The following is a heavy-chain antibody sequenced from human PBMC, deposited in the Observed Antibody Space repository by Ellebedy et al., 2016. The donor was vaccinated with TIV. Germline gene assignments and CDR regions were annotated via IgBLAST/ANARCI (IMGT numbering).Heavy chain of an antibody. CDR3: ARLIGGTCQCAFDI. J-gene: IGHJ3*02. D-gene: IGHD2-15*01. V-gene: IGHV3-7*01. CDR2: INQDGGEK. CDR1: GFTISRHW. Sequence: GESLKISCAASGFTISRHWMSWVRQGPGKGLEWVANINQDGGEKNYVDSVRGRFTISRDHAKNSLYLQINSLRAEDTAVYYCARLIGGTCQCAFDIWGQGTMVTVSS.